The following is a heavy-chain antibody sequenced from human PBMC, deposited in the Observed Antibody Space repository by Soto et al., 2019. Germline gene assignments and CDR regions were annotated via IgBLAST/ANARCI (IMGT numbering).Heavy chain of an antibody. D-gene: IGHD1-1*01. CDR1: GFTFRSYS. J-gene: IGHJ4*02. Sequence: LRLSCAASGFTFRSYSMNWVRQAPGKGLEWVSSISTASSYIYYADSVKGRFTISRDNAKNSVYLQMSSLSADDSAVYYCAKGATTTGTSVLLAYWGQGTLVTVSS. CDR2: ISTASSYI. CDR3: AKGATTTGTSVLLAY. V-gene: IGHV3-21*04.